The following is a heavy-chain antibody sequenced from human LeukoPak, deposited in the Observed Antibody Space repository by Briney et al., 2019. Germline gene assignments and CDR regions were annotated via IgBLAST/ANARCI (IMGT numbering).Heavy chain of an antibody. V-gene: IGHV4-4*09. D-gene: IGHD5-18*01. CDR2: IYTSGST. CDR1: GDSISRYY. Sequence: SEPLSLTCTVSGDSISRYYWSWTRHPPGEGLEWIGYIYTSGSTNYNPSLKSRVTISVDTSKNQFSLKLSSVTAADTAVYYGARQRGYSYGPAFDYWGQGTLVTVPS. CDR3: ARQRGYSYGPAFDY. J-gene: IGHJ4*02.